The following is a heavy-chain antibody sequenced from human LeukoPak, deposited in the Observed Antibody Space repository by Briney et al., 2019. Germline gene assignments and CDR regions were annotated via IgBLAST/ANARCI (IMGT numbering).Heavy chain of an antibody. V-gene: IGHV3-21*01. J-gene: IGHJ4*02. CDR1: GFTFSTYT. D-gene: IGHD2-2*01. CDR3: ARDALAAGYRLEWYYFDY. CDR2: ISSSSSYI. Sequence: GGSLRLSCAASGFTFSTYTMNWVRQAPGKGLEWLSSISSSSSYINYADSVKGRFTISRDNAKNSLYLQMNSLRAEDTAVYYCARDALAAGYRLEWYYFDYWGQGTLVTVSS.